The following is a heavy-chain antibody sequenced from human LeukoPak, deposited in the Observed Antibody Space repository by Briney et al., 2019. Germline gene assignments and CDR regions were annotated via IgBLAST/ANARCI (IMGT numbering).Heavy chain of an antibody. Sequence: GGSLRLSCAASGFTFSSYGMRWVRQAPGKGLEWVAVIWYGGSNKYYADSVKGRFTISRDNSKNTLYLQMNSLRAEDTAAYYCATDGDYYDSSGYLAYWGQRTLVTASS. D-gene: IGHD3-22*01. V-gene: IGHV3-33*01. CDR2: IWYGGSNK. J-gene: IGHJ4*02. CDR1: GFTFSSYG. CDR3: ATDGDYYDSSGYLAY.